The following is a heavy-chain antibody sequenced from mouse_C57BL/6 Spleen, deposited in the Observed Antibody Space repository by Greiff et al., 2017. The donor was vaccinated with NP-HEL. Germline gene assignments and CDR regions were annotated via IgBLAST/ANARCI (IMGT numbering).Heavy chain of an antibody. D-gene: IGHD1-1*01. CDR3: ARPFYSTDYAMDY. V-gene: IGHV3-6*01. Sequence: EVQLVESGPGLVKPSQSLSLTCSVTGYSITSGYYWNWIRQFPGNKLEWMGYISYDGSNNYNPSLKNRISITRDTSKNQFFLKLNSVTTEDTATYYCARPFYSTDYAMDYWGQGTSVTVSS. CDR1: GYSITSGYY. CDR2: ISYDGSN. J-gene: IGHJ4*01.